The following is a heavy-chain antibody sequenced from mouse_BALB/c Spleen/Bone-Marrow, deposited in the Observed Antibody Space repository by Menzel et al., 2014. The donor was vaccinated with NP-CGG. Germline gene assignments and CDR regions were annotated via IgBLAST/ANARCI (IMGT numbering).Heavy chain of an antibody. Sequence: EVKLVESGGGLVQPKGSLKLSCAASGFTFNIYAMNWVRQAPGKGLEWVARIRSKSKNYAAYYADSVKDRFTISRDDSQSVLHLQVNSLKTEDTAMYYCVRHSYHDNSLDYWGQGISVIVSS. CDR3: VRHSYHDNSLDY. D-gene: IGHD2-12*01. CDR2: IRSKSKNYAA. J-gene: IGHJ4*01. V-gene: IGHV10-1*02. CDR1: GFTFNIYA.